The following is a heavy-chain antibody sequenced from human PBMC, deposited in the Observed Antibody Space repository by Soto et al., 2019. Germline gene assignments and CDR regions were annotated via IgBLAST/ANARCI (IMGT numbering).Heavy chain of an antibody. CDR3: AKDGPYYDFWSGPDYYYYYGMDV. J-gene: IGHJ6*02. D-gene: IGHD3-3*01. CDR2: FSGGGGST. V-gene: IGHV3-23*01. Sequence: GGSLRLSCAASGFTFSNYAMTWVRQAPGKGLEWVSAFSGGGGSTYYPDSVKGRFTISRDNSKNTLYLQMNSLRAEDTAVYYCAKDGPYYDFWSGPDYYYYYGMDVWGQGTTVTVS. CDR1: GFTFSNYA.